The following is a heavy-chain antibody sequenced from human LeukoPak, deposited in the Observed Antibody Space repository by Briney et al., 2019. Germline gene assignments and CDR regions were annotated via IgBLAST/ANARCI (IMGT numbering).Heavy chain of an antibody. CDR2: IYTSGST. V-gene: IGHV4-4*07. CDR1: GGSISSYY. Sequence: PSETLSLTCTVSGGSISSYYWSWTQQPAGKGLEWIGRIYTSGSTNYNPSLKSRVTMSVDTSKNQFSLKLSSVTAADTAVYYCARDRGGGGDYGDYDKNNWFDPWGQGTLVTVSS. J-gene: IGHJ5*02. CDR3: ARDRGGGGDYGDYDKNNWFDP. D-gene: IGHD4-17*01.